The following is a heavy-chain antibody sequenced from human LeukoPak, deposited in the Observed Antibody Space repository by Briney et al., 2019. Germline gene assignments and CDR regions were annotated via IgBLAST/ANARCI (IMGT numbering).Heavy chain of an antibody. V-gene: IGHV4-38-2*02. D-gene: IGHD5-24*01. CDR1: GYSISSGYY. Sequence: SETLSLTCAVSGYSISSGYYWGWLRQPPGKGLEWIGSVYFGGTTYYNPSLRSRVTMSLDTSKNQVSLTLNSVTAADTAVYYCARDNRRDGYKIFDYWGQGTLVTVSS. CDR2: VYFGGTT. J-gene: IGHJ4*02. CDR3: ARDNRRDGYKIFDY.